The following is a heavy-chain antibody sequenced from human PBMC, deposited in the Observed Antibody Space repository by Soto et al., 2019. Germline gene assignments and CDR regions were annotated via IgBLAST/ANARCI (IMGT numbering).Heavy chain of an antibody. CDR2: ISYDGSNK. J-gene: IGHJ4*02. D-gene: IGHD3-22*01. Sequence: QVQLVESGGGVVQPGRSLRLSCAASGFTFSSYGMHWVRQAPGKGLEWVAVISYDGSNKYYADSVKGRFTISRDNSKNTLYLQMNSLRAEDTAVYYCAKDHRTYYYDSQTDYWGQGTLVTVSS. CDR1: GFTFSSYG. V-gene: IGHV3-30*18. CDR3: AKDHRTYYYDSQTDY.